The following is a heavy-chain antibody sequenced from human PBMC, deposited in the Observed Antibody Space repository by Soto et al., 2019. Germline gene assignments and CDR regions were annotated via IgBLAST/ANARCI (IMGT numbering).Heavy chain of an antibody. CDR1: GGSISSSSYY. CDR3: ARRSGYSYGLPMYYFYMDV. D-gene: IGHD5-18*01. Sequence: QLQLQESGPGLVKPSEPLSLTCTVSGGSISSSSYYWGWIRQPPGKGLEWIGTIYHSGSAYYNPSLKSRVTISVDTSKNQFSLKLSSVTAADTAVYYCARRSGYSYGLPMYYFYMDVWGRGTTVTVSS. CDR2: IYHSGSA. J-gene: IGHJ6*03. V-gene: IGHV4-39*01.